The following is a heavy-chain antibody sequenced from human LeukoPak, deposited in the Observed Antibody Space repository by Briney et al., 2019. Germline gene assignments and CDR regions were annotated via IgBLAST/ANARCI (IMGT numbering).Heavy chain of an antibody. CDR3: ARDYYDFWSGVSGWFDP. CDR2: ISGSGGST. J-gene: IGHJ5*02. CDR1: GFTFSSYA. D-gene: IGHD3-3*01. Sequence: PGGSLRLSCAASGFTFSSYAMSWVRQAPGKGLEWVSAISGSGGSTYYADSVKGRFTISRDNAKNSLYLQMNSLRAEDTAVYYCARDYYDFWSGVSGWFDPWGQGTLVTVSS. V-gene: IGHV3-23*01.